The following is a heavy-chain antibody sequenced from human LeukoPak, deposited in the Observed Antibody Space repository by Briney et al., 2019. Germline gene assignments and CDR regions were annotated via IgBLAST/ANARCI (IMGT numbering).Heavy chain of an antibody. V-gene: IGHV3-30*04. D-gene: IGHD6-13*01. CDR3: AKDRSSSWTWTIDY. CDR1: GFTFSSYA. Sequence: GRSLRLSCAASGFTFSSYAMHWVRQAPGKGLEWVALISYDGSNKYYADSVKGRFTISRDNSKNTLYLQMNSLRAEDTAVYYCAKDRSSSWTWTIDYWGQGTLVTVSS. J-gene: IGHJ4*02. CDR2: ISYDGSNK.